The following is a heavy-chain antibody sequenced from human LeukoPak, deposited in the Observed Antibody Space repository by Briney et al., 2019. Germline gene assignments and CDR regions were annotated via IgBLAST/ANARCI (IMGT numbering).Heavy chain of an antibody. CDR3: ARVGTDCSGGSCH. J-gene: IGHJ4*02. CDR1: GYTFTSYG. V-gene: IGHV1-18*01. D-gene: IGHD2-15*01. CDR2: ISTNNGNT. Sequence: GASVMVSCKASGYTFTSYGITWVRQAPGQGLEWMGRISTNNGNTNYAQKFQGRVTMTTDTSTSTAHMELRSLRSDDTAVYYCARVGTDCSGGSCHWGQGTLVTVSS.